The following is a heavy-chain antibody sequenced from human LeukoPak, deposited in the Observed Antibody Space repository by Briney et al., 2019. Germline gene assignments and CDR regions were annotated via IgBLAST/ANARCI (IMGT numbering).Heavy chain of an antibody. J-gene: IGHJ4*02. D-gene: IGHD3-16*01. V-gene: IGHV4-39*01. Sequence: PSETLSLTCTVSGGSITSSTYYWGWVRQPPGKGLEWIGHMYYTGSTYHNPSLKSRVTTSVDTSKKQFSLKLTSLTAADTAVYYCARLSMHTFGGARSGFDYWGQGTLVTVSS. CDR3: ARLSMHTFGGARSGFDY. CDR2: MYYTGST. CDR1: GGSITSSTYY.